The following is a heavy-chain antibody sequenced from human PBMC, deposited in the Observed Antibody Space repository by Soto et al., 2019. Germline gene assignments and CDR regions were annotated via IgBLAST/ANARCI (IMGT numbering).Heavy chain of an antibody. J-gene: IGHJ4*02. V-gene: IGHV3-48*03. D-gene: IGHD3-22*01. CDR2: ISSSGSTI. CDR1: GYTFSSYE. CDR3: ARDNEYSEDYYDSSGNPDY. Sequence: EVQLVESGGGLVQPGGSLRLSCAASGYTFSSYEMNWVRQAPGKGLEWVSYISSSGSTIYYADSVKGRFTISRDNAKNSLYLQMNSMRAEDTAVYYCARDNEYSEDYYDSSGNPDYWGQGTLVTVSS.